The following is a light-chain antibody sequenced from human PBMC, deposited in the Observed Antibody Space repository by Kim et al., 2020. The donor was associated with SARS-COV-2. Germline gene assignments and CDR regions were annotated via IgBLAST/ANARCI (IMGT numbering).Light chain of an antibody. CDR3: QQYNSYSHT. CDR2: DAS. CDR1: QSISSW. Sequence: DIQMTQSPSTLSASVGDRVTITCRASQSISSWLAWYQQKPGKAPKILIYDASSLESGVPSRFSGSGSGTEFTLTISSLQPDDFATYYCQQYNSYSHTFGQGTKLEI. V-gene: IGKV1-5*01. J-gene: IGKJ2*01.